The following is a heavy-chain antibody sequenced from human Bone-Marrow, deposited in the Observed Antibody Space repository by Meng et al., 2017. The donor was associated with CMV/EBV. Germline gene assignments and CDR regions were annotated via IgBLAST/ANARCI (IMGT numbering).Heavy chain of an antibody. J-gene: IGHJ6*02. V-gene: IGHV3-30*02. CDR3: AKDQTYYDFWSGYRNHYYYGMDV. Sequence: GGSPRSSCAASGFTFSNYGMHWVRQAPGKGLEWVAFIRYDVSNKYYVDSVKGRFTISRDNSKNTLYLQMNSLRTEDTAVYYCAKDQTYYDFWSGYRNHYYYGMDVWGQGTTVTVSS. CDR1: GFTFSNYG. D-gene: IGHD3-3*01. CDR2: IRYDVSNK.